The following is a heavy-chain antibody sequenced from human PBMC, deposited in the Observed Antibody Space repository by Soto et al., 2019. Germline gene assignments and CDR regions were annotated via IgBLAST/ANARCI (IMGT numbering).Heavy chain of an antibody. D-gene: IGHD3-10*01. CDR1: GGSISSSTYY. CDR2: FFIGGNT. CDR3: ARKGPYYYQIWYFDL. V-gene: IGHV4-39*01. J-gene: IGHJ2*01. Sequence: SETLSLISTVSGGSISSSTYYWGWMRQPPGKGLEWIASFFIGGNTYYNPSLKSRVTISVDTSKNQFSLKLSSVTAADTAVYYCARKGPYYYQIWYFDLWGRGTLVTVS.